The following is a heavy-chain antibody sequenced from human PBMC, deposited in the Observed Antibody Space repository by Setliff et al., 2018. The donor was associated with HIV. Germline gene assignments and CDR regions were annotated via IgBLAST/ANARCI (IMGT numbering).Heavy chain of an antibody. J-gene: IGHJ3*02. V-gene: IGHV1-18*01. CDR1: GYTFSSYG. CDR3: ARGYYNFWSGYYDSRFPNPIDAFGI. CDR2: ISAYNGNT. Sequence: GASVKVSCKASGYTFSSYGISWVRQAPGQGVEWMGWISAYNGNTNYAQKPQGRVTMTTDTSTSTAYMELRSLRSDDTAVYYCARGYYNFWSGYYDSRFPNPIDAFGIWGQGTMVTVS. D-gene: IGHD3-3*01.